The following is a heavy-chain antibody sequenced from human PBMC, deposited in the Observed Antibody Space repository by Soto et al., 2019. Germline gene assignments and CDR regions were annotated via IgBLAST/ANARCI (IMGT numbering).Heavy chain of an antibody. V-gene: IGHV3-23*01. CDR1: GFTFRNYA. J-gene: IGHJ5*01. CDR3: AKEWTTSLYNWFDP. D-gene: IGHD2-2*01. CDR2: LSDGGGST. Sequence: PGGSLRLSCAASGFTFRNYAMSWVRQAPGKGLEWVSGLSDGGGSTFYADSVKGRFTISRDNAKNTLYLQMSSLRAEDTAVYYCAKEWTTSLYNWFDPWGQGTLVTVSS.